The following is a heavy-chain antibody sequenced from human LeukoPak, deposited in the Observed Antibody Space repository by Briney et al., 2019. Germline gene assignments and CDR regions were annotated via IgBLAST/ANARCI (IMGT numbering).Heavy chain of an antibody. J-gene: IGHJ4*02. CDR3: ARGLAYGDYLDY. CDR1: GDSISSSGRFY. Sequence: SETLSLTCTVSGDSISSSGRFYWGWLRQPPGKGLEWIGEINHSGSTNYNPSLKSRVTISVDTSKNQFSLKLSSVTAADTAVYYCARGLAYGDYLDYWGQGTLVTVSS. CDR2: INHSGST. D-gene: IGHD4-17*01. V-gene: IGHV4-39*07.